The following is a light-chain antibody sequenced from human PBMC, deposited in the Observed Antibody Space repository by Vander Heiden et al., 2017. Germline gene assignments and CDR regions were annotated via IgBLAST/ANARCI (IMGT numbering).Light chain of an antibody. V-gene: IGLV1-44*01. J-gene: IGLJ2*01. Sequence: QSLLTQPPLSSGTPGQRVTISCSGSRSQTRGETVNWYQPLLGTAPKLLLSHYNQRPSGVPGRSSGSTSGTSASLATSGLHAEEEDDYYCAEGNGRRSGVVFGGGTKLTVL. CDR3: AEGNGRRSGVV. CDR2: HYN. CDR1: RSQTRGET.